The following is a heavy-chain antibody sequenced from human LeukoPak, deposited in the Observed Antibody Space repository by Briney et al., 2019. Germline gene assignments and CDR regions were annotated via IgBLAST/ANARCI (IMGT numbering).Heavy chain of an antibody. CDR3: ARGDILTGSWAFDI. V-gene: IGHV3-66*01. CDR2: IYSGGST. CDR1: GFTFSSYA. J-gene: IGHJ3*02. D-gene: IGHD3-9*01. Sequence: PGGSLRLSCAASGFTFSSYAMSWVRQAPGKGLEWVSVIYSGGSTYYADSVKGRFTISRDNSKNTLYLQMNSLGAEDTAVYYCARGDILTGSWAFDIWGQGTMVTVSS.